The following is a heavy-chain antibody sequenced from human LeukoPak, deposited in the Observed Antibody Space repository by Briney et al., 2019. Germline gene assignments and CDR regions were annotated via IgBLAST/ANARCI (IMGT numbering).Heavy chain of an antibody. V-gene: IGHV5-51*01. D-gene: IGHD4-17*01. CDR2: IYPGDSDT. CDR1: GYSFTSYW. Sequence: GESLKISCKGSGYSFTSYWIGWVRQMPGKGLEWMGIIYPGDSDTRYSPSFQGQVTISADKSISTAYLQWSSLKASDTAVYYCARQDYGDYVFSRYFQHWGQGTLVTVSS. J-gene: IGHJ1*01. CDR3: ARQDYGDYVFSRYFQH.